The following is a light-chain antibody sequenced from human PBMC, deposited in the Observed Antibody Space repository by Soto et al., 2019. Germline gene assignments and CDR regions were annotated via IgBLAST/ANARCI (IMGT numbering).Light chain of an antibody. J-gene: IGLJ2*01. CDR3: CSYAGSSTGSVV. V-gene: IGLV2-23*01. CDR1: SSDVGSYNL. CDR2: EGS. Sequence: QSVLTQPASVSGSPGQSITISCTGTSSDVGSYNLVSWYQQHPGKAPKLMIYEGSKRPSGVSNRFSGSKSGNTASLTISGLQADDEDDYYCCSYAGSSTGSVVFGGGTKLTVL.